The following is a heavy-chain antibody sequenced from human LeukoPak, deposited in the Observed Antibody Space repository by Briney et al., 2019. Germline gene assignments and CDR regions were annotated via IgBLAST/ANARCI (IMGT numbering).Heavy chain of an antibody. D-gene: IGHD4-17*01. V-gene: IGHV3-23*01. J-gene: IGHJ4*02. CDR3: ASRLKNPSDYGLSKYYFGS. Sequence: GGSLRLSCAASGFTFSSYAMSWVRQAPGKGLEWVSAISGSGGSTYYADSVRGRFTISRDNSKNTLYLQMNSLRAEDTAVYYCASRLKNPSDYGLSKYYFGSWGQGTLVTVSS. CDR2: ISGSGGST. CDR1: GFTFSSYA.